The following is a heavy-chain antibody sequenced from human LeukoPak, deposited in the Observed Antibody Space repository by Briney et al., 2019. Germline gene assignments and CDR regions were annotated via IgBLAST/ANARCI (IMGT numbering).Heavy chain of an antibody. V-gene: IGHV4-59*11. CDR3: AREEYYGSGVGE. Sequence: SETLSLTCTVSGGSISSHYWSWIRQPPGKGLEWIGYIYYSGSTNYNPSLKSRVTISVDTSKNQFSLKLTSVTAADTAVYYCAREEYYGSGVGEWGQGTLVTVSS. CDR2: IYYSGST. J-gene: IGHJ4*02. CDR1: GGSISSHY. D-gene: IGHD3-10*01.